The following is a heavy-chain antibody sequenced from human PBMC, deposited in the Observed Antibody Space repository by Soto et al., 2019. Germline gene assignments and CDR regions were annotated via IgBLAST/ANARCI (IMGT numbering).Heavy chain of an antibody. J-gene: IGHJ6*02. V-gene: IGHV4-30-4*01. D-gene: IGHD3-9*01. CDR3: ASVDILTVYGCMDV. CDR1: GDSIRSGNHY. Sequence: SETLSLTCTVSGDSIRSGNHYWSWIRQPPGKGLEWIGYIYYSGSTYYSPSLKSRVTISVDTSKNQLSLKLNSVTAADTAVYYCASVDILTVYGCMDVWGQGTTVTVSS. CDR2: IYYSGST.